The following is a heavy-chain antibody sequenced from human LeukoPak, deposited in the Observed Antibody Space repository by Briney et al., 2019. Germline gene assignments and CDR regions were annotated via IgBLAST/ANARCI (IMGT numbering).Heavy chain of an antibody. CDR3: AKEKGAGGGYPVLDS. D-gene: IGHD3-16*02. V-gene: IGHV3-11*01. Sequence: GGSLRLSCAASGFTFSDYYMNWIRQAPGKGLEWVSYISSSGRTRFYADSVKGRFTISRDDAKSSLFLRMDNLRVDDTATYYCAKEKGAGGGYPVLDSWGRGILVTVSS. CDR2: ISSSGRTR. J-gene: IGHJ5*01. CDR1: GFTFSDYY.